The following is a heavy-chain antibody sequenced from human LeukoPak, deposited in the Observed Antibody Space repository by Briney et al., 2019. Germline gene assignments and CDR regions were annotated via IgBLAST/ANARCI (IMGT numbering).Heavy chain of an antibody. V-gene: IGHV1-46*01. Sequence: GASVKVSCKASGYTFTSYYMHWVRQAPGQGLEWMGIINPSGGSTSYAQRFQGRVTITRDTSASTAYMELSSLRSEDTAVYYCARGPTRPWFDPWGQGTLVTVSS. CDR3: ARGPTRPWFDP. CDR2: INPSGGST. J-gene: IGHJ5*02. CDR1: GYTFTSYY. D-gene: IGHD5-12*01.